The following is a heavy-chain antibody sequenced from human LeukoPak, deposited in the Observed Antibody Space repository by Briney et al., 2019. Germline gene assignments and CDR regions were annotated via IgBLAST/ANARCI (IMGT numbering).Heavy chain of an antibody. V-gene: IGHV3-74*01. D-gene: IGHD7-27*01. CDR1: GFTFSSYW. Sequence: PGGSLRLSCAASGFTFSSYWMHWVRQAPGKGLVWVSRINSDGSSTSYADSVKGRFTISRDNAKNTLYLQMNSLRAEDTAVYYCARGVTGEYYFDYWGQGTLVTVSS. CDR3: ARGVTGEYYFDY. J-gene: IGHJ4*02. CDR2: INSDGSST.